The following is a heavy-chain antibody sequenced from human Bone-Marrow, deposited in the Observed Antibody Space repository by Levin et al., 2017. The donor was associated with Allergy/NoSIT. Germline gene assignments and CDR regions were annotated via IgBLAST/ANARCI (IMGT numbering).Heavy chain of an antibody. CDR3: VVNGLWRSSYSREYFDP. CDR1: GYTFKNYG. V-gene: IGHV1-18*01. J-gene: IGHJ5*02. Sequence: GESLKISCRAFGYTFKNYGISWMRQVPGQGLEWMGWISVDSGSTKYADTFQGRLTLTTDTSTDTAYMELRSLRSDETAVYYCVVNGLWRSSYSREYFDPGGQGIAVTVSS. CDR2: ISVDSGST. D-gene: IGHD3-3*01.